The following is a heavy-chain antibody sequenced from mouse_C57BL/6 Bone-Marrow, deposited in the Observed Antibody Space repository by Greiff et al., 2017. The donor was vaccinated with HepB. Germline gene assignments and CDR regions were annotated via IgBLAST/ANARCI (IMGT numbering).Heavy chain of an antibody. V-gene: IGHV7-1*01. Sequence: EVKVVESGGGLVQSGRSLRLSCATSGFTFSDFYMEWVRQAPGKGLEWIAASRNKANDYTTEYSAAVKGRFIVSRDTSQSILYLQMNALRAEDTAIYYCARDALYYGSPSYFDVWGTGTTVTVSS. D-gene: IGHD1-1*01. CDR2: SRNKANDYTT. CDR1: GFTFSDFY. J-gene: IGHJ1*03. CDR3: ARDALYYGSPSYFDV.